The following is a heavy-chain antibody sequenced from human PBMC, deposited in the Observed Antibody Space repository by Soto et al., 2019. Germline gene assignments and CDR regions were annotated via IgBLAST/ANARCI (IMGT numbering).Heavy chain of an antibody. Sequence: QVQLVQSGAEVKKPGSSVKVSCKASGGTFSSYAISWVRQAPGQGLEWMGGIIPIFGTANYAQKLQGRVTITADESTSTAYMELSSLRSEDTAVYYCARAPDFWSGYDYYYGMDVWGQGTTVTVSS. D-gene: IGHD3-3*01. CDR1: GGTFSSYA. V-gene: IGHV1-69*01. J-gene: IGHJ6*02. CDR2: IIPIFGTA. CDR3: ARAPDFWSGYDYYYGMDV.